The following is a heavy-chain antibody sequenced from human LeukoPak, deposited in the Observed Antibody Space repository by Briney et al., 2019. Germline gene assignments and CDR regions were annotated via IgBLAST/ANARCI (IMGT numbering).Heavy chain of an antibody. D-gene: IGHD2-2*01. Sequence: SETLSLTCTVSGGSISSSSYYWSWIRQPAGKGLEWIGRIYTSGSTNYNPSLKSRVTISVDTSKNQFSLKLSSVTAADTAVYYCATYIVVVREDYYYYMDVWGKGTTVTVSS. CDR3: ATYIVVVREDYYYYMDV. V-gene: IGHV4-61*02. CDR2: IYTSGST. J-gene: IGHJ6*03. CDR1: GGSISSSSYY.